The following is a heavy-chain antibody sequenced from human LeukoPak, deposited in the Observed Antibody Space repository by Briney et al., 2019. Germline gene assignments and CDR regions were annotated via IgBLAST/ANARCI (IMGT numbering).Heavy chain of an antibody. J-gene: IGHJ3*02. CDR1: GYTFTTYY. Sequence: ASVKVSCKASGYTFTTYYMHWLRQAPGQGLEWMGIINPSGGSTSYAQKFQGRVTITRDTSTSTVYIELSSLRSEDTAVYYCARERNDAFDIWGQGTKVTVSS. CDR2: INPSGGST. CDR3: ARERNDAFDI. V-gene: IGHV1-46*01.